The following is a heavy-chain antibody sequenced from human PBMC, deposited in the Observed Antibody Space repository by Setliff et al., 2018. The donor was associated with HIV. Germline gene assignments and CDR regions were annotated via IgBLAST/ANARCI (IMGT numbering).Heavy chain of an antibody. Sequence: PSETLSLTCAVYGGSFSGYHWSWIRQPPGKGLEWIGEIDYSGSTNYNPSLKSRVTISVDTSKNQFSLKLSSVTAADTAVYYCARLRAPDGYYMDVWGKGTTVTVSS. CDR3: ARLRAPDGYYMDV. CDR1: GGSFSGYH. J-gene: IGHJ6*03. CDR2: IDYSGST. D-gene: IGHD2-8*01. V-gene: IGHV4-34*01.